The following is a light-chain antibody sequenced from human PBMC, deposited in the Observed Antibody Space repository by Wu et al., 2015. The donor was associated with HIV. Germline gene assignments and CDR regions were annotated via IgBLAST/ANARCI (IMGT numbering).Light chain of an antibody. V-gene: IGKV3-20*01. CDR1: QSVTRY. CDR3: QQYGSSPRT. J-gene: IGKJ1*01. CDR2: GAS. Sequence: EIVMTQSPAIVSVSPGERATLSCRASQSVTRYLAWYQQKPGQCPRLLIYGASSRATGIPDRFSGSGSGTDFTLTISRLEPEDFAVYSCQQYGSSPRTFGQGTKVEIK.